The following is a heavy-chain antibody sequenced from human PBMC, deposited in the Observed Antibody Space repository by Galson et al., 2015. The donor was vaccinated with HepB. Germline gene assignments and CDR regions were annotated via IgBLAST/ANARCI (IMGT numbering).Heavy chain of an antibody. D-gene: IGHD6-13*01. CDR2: INPSGGST. V-gene: IGHV1-46*04. Sequence: SVKVPCKASGYTFTSYYMHWVRQAPGQGLEWMGIINPSGGSTSYAQKLQGRVTMTRDTSTSTVYMELSSLRSEDTAVYYCARDLGAAAGTEGWFDPWGQGTLVTVSS. CDR3: ARDLGAAAGTEGWFDP. J-gene: IGHJ5*02. CDR1: GYTFTSYY.